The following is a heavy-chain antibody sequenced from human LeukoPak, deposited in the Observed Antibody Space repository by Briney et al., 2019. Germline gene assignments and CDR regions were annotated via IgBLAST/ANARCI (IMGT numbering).Heavy chain of an antibody. Sequence: PSETLSLTCTVSGGSISSYYWGWIRQPPGKGLECIGYIYYSGSTKYNPSLMSRATIAVDTSKNQLSLKLSSVTAADTAVYYCARTRDYGHDYWGQGTLVTVSS. D-gene: IGHD4-17*01. CDR3: ARTRDYGHDY. J-gene: IGHJ4*02. V-gene: IGHV4-59*08. CDR1: GGSISSYY. CDR2: IYYSGST.